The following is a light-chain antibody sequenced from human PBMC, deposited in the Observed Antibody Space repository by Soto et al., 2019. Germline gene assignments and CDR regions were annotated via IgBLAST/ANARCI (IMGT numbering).Light chain of an antibody. J-gene: IGKJ1*01. CDR1: QSVSSN. V-gene: IGKV3-20*01. Sequence: EIVLTQSPGTLSLSPGERATLSCRASQSVSSNLAWYQQKPGQAPRLLIYGASSRATGIPDRVSGSGSGTDFTITISRLETEDFAVYYCQQYGSSTTTFGQGTKVDIK. CDR3: QQYGSSTTT. CDR2: GAS.